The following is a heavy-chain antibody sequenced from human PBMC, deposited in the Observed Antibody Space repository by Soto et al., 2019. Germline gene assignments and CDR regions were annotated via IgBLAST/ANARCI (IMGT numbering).Heavy chain of an antibody. D-gene: IGHD6-6*01. CDR1: GYSISGGYY. V-gene: IGHV4-38-2*01. CDR2: IYHTGST. CDR3: ATKGDWQLGYFDY. Sequence: PSETLSLTCAVSGYSISGGYYWGWIRQPPGKGLEWIGTIYHTGSTYYNPSLNSRVTISVDTSKNQFSLKLNSVTAADTAMYYCATKGDWQLGYFDYWGQGTLVTVSS. J-gene: IGHJ4*02.